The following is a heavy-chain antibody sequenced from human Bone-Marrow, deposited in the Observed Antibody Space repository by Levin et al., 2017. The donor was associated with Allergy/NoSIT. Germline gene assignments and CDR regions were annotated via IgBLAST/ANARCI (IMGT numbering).Heavy chain of an antibody. V-gene: IGHV3-11*01. D-gene: IGHD3-10*01. J-gene: IGHJ5*02. CDR3: AREIYGDYYGSGLDA. CDR1: GFTLSDYY. CDR2: ISGSGGSM. Sequence: PGGSLRLSCAASGFTLSDYYMSWIRQAPGKGLEWISYISGSGGSMYYADSVKGRFTMSRDNAKNSLYLQMDSLRAEDTAIYYCAREIYGDYYGSGLDAWGQGTLVTVSS.